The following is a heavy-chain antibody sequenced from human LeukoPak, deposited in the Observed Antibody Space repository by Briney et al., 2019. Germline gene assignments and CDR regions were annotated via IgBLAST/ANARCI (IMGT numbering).Heavy chain of an antibody. D-gene: IGHD4-17*01. Sequence: SETLSLTCTVSGGSISSGDYYWSWTRQPPGKGLEWIGYIYYSGSTYYNPSLKSRVTISVDTSKNQFSLKLSSVTAADTAVYYCARESVNSWFDPWGQGTPVTVSS. V-gene: IGHV4-30-4*01. CDR2: IYYSGST. J-gene: IGHJ5*02. CDR1: GGSISSGDYY. CDR3: ARESVNSWFDP.